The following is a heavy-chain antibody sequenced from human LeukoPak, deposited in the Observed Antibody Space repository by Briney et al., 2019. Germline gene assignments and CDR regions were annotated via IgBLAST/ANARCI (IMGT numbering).Heavy chain of an antibody. V-gene: IGHV4-4*07. Sequence: SETLSLTCTVSGGSISSYYWSWIRQPAGKGLEWIGRIYTSGSTNYNPSLKSRVTMSVDTSKNQFSLKLSSVTAADTAVYYCARDLVLRGVHDYYYYYMDVWGKGTTVTVSS. CDR1: GGSISSYY. CDR2: IYTSGST. D-gene: IGHD5/OR15-5a*01. J-gene: IGHJ6*03. CDR3: ARDLVLRGVHDYYYYYMDV.